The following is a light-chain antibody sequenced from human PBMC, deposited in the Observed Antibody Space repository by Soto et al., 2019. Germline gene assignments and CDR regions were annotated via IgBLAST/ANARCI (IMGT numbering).Light chain of an antibody. V-gene: IGKV3-15*01. J-gene: IGKJ4*01. CDR1: QSVGNN. CDR3: QQYGDWPLT. Sequence: EIVVTQSPATLSVSPGERATLSCRASQSVGNNFDWYQQKPGQAPRLLIFATSTRATGVPARFSGSGSGTEFTLTISSLQSEDCAVYYCQQYGDWPLTFGGGAKVEIE. CDR2: ATS.